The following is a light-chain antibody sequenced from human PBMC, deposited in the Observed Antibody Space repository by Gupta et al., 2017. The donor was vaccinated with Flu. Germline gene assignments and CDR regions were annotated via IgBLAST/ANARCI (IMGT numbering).Light chain of an antibody. J-gene: IGLJ1*01. CDR3: STWDDSLSGYV. Sequence: SVLTQPLSASGAPGHRVTISSSGSNSNIPSNYVYWYQQLAGTAPKLLIYRDDTRPSGVPDRFSGSRSGTSASLAISGLWSEDEADYYCSTWDDSLSGYVFGSGTKVTVL. V-gene: IGLV1-47*03. CDR2: RDD. CDR1: NSNIPSNY.